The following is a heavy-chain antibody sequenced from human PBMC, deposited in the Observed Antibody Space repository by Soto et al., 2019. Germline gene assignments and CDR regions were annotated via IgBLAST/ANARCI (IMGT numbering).Heavy chain of an antibody. D-gene: IGHD5-18*01. Sequence: TLSLTCTVSGGSISSGDYYWSWIRQPPGKGLEWIGYIYYSGSTYHNPPLKSRVTISVDTSKNQFSLNLSSVTAADTAVYYCARALVQLWPHYYYGMDVWGQGTTVT. CDR1: GGSISSGDYY. V-gene: IGHV4-30-4*08. CDR2: IYYSGST. CDR3: ARALVQLWPHYYYGMDV. J-gene: IGHJ6*02.